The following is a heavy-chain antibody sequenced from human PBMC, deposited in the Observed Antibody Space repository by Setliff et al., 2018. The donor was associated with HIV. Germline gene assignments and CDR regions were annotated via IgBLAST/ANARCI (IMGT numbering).Heavy chain of an antibody. V-gene: IGHV4-4*09. D-gene: IGHD4-17*01. CDR1: GDSISTYY. CDR3: SRSPKGRYGDYVYAFDI. CDR2: IYISGRT. J-gene: IGHJ3*02. Sequence: SETLSLTCTVSGDSISTYYWSWIRQPPGKGLEWIGCIYISGRTSYNPSLKSRVTISVDTSKNQFSLKLSSVTAADTAIYYCSRSPKGRYGDYVYAFDIWGQGTMVTVSS.